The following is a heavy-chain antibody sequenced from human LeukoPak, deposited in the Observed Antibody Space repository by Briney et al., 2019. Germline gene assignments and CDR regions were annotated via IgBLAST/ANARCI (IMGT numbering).Heavy chain of an antibody. CDR1: GGSISSYY. CDR2: IYYTGST. CDR3: AKSNGYGLVDI. D-gene: IGHD3-10*01. Sequence: SETLSPTCTVSGGSISSYYWRWILQPPGKGLEWIDYIYYTGSTNHNPSLKSRVTISVDTSKNQLSLKLNSVTAADTAVYYCAKSNGYGLVDIWGQGTMVTVSS. V-gene: IGHV4-59*01. J-gene: IGHJ3*02.